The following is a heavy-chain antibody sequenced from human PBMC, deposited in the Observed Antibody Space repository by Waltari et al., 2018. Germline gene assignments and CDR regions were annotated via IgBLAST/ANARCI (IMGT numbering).Heavy chain of an antibody. CDR1: GYTFTGYD. CDR3: ASPTGVGATYGDFDY. D-gene: IGHD1-26*01. V-gene: IGHV1-2*02. J-gene: IGHJ4*02. Sequence: QVQLVQSGAEGKKPGASVTVSCQASGYTFTGYDIHWVRQAPGQGLEWMGWINPKTNSAYYAQKFQGRVSITSDTSITTAYMELSRLRSDDTAVYYCASPTGVGATYGDFDYWGQGTLVTVSS. CDR2: INPKTNSA.